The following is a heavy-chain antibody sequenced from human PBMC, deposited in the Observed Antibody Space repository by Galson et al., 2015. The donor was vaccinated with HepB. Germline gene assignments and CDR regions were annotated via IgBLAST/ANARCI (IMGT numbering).Heavy chain of an antibody. CDR3: ATGGDYYGSGLYYYGLDV. J-gene: IGHJ6*02. V-gene: IGHV3-15*01. D-gene: IGHD3-10*01. CDR2: VKSTTDGGTT. CDR1: GFTFRNAR. Sequence: SLRLSCAASGFTFRNARMTWVRQAPGKGLEWVGRVKSTTDGGTTDYAAPVTGRFTISRDDSKNTLYLQMNSLKTEDTAVYYCATGGDYYGSGLYYYGLDVWGQGTTVTVSS.